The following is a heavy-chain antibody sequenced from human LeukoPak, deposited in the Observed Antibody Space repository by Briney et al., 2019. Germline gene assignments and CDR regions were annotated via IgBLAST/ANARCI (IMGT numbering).Heavy chain of an antibody. Sequence: QPGGSLRLSCAASGFTFSSYAMSWVRQAPGKGLEWVSTISGSDDSTYYANSVKGRFTISRDNSKKTLYLQMNSLRAEDTAVYYCAKDEWLLIYWGQGTLVTVSS. V-gene: IGHV3-23*01. CDR3: AKDEWLLIY. CDR2: ISGSDDST. D-gene: IGHD3-3*01. J-gene: IGHJ4*02. CDR1: GFTFSSYA.